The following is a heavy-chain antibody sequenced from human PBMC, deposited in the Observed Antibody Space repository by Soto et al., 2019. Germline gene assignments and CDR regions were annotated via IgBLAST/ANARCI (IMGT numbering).Heavy chain of an antibody. J-gene: IGHJ6*02. CDR1: GYNFTRHY. CDR2: IYPRGGST. Sequence: GASVKVSCKTSGYNFTRHYIHWVRQAPGQRLESMGIIYPRGGSTIYAQKFQGKVTMTRDTSTHTLYMELSSLRSEDTAIYYCARVGYSSTGTTLHFHGLDVWGQGTTVTVSS. CDR3: ARVGYSSTGTTLHFHGLDV. D-gene: IGHD3-22*01. V-gene: IGHV1-46*01.